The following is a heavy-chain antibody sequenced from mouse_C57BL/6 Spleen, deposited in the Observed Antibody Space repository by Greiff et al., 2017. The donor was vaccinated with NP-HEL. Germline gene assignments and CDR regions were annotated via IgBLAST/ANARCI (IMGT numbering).Heavy chain of an antibody. J-gene: IGHJ2*01. CDR2: IHPNSGST. CDR1: GYTFTSYW. D-gene: IGHD2-14*01. V-gene: IGHV1-64*01. CDR3: AGDGTRRDY. Sequence: LQPGAELVKPGASVKLSCKASGYTFTSYWMHWVKQRPGQGLEWIGMIHPNSGSTNYNEKFKSKATLTVDKSSSPAYMQLSSLTSEDSAVYCCAGDGTRRDYWGQGTTLTVSS.